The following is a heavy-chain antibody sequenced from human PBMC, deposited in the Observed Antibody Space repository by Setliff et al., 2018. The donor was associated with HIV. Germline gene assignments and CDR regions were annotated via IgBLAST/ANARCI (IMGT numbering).Heavy chain of an antibody. Sequence: ASETLSLTCTVSGDSVSSRSYYWSWIRQPPGKGLEWIGYIYYSGNTYYNPSLKSRVTISVDTSKNQFSLKLSSVTAADTAVYYCARDQLLVGTTTGYYYYGMDVWGQGTTVTVSS. V-gene: IGHV4-61*01. CDR3: ARDQLLVGTTTGYYYYGMDV. CDR1: GDSVSSRSYY. CDR2: IYYSGNT. D-gene: IGHD1-26*01. J-gene: IGHJ6*02.